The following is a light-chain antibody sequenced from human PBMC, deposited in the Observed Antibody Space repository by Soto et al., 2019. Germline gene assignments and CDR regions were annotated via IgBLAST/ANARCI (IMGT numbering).Light chain of an antibody. J-gene: IGKJ1*01. CDR1: QSVSSK. V-gene: IGKV3-15*01. CDR2: GAS. Sequence: EIVMTQSPATLSVSPGERVTLSCRASQSVSSKLVWYQQKPGQAPRLLIYGASTRATGISARFSGSGSGTEFTLSISSLQSEDFALYYCQQYDQWPQTFGQGTK. CDR3: QQYDQWPQT.